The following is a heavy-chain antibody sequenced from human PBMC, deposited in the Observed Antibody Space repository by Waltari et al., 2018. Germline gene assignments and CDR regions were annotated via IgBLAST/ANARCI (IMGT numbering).Heavy chain of an antibody. CDR2: IYYSGST. CDR1: GGSISSYY. J-gene: IGHJ4*02. D-gene: IGHD2-8*01. V-gene: IGHV4-59*01. Sequence: QVQLQESGPGLVKPSETLSLTCTVSGGSISSYYWSWIRQPPGKGLEWIGYIYYSGSTNYNPSLKSRVTISVDTSKNQFSLKLSSVTAADTAVYYCARSELQYATDFDYWGQGTLVTVSS. CDR3: ARSELQYATDFDY.